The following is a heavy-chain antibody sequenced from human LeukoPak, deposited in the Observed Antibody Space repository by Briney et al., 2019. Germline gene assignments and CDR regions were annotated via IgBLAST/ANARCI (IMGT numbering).Heavy chain of an antibody. J-gene: IGHJ3*02. CDR2: ISGSGGST. CDR1: GFTFSSYA. CDR3: AKDLAVAAAGRAAFDI. D-gene: IGHD6-13*01. V-gene: IGHV3-23*01. Sequence: PGGSLRLSCAASGFTFSSYAMSWVRQAPGKGLEWVSAISGSGGSTYYADSVKGRFTISRDNSKNTLYLQMDSLRAEDTAVYYCAKDLAVAAAGRAAFDIWGQGTMVTVSS.